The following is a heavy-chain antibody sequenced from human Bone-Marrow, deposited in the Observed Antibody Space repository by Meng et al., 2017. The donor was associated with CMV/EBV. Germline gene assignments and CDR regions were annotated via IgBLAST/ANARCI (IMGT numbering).Heavy chain of an antibody. CDR1: GFTFNNVW. J-gene: IGHJ4*02. V-gene: IGHV3-15*07. D-gene: IGHD1-26*01. CDR2: IKSKTDGGTT. Sequence: ASGFTFNNVWMNWVSQAPGKGLEWVGRIKSKTDGGTTDYAAPVKGRFTISRDDSQNTLSLQMNSLKAEDTAVYYCTTHSGSYLFDYWGQGTLVTVSS. CDR3: TTHSGSYLFDY.